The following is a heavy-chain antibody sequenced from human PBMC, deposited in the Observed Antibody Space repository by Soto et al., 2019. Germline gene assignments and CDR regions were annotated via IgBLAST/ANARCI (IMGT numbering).Heavy chain of an antibody. D-gene: IGHD6-13*01. CDR1: GFTFSSYA. CDR2: ISYDGSNK. V-gene: IGHV3-30-3*01. CDR3: ARAPFSSSYFDY. J-gene: IGHJ4*02. Sequence: GVSLRLSCAASGFTFSSYAMHWVRQAPGKGLEWVAVISYDGSNKYYADSVKGRFTISRDNSKNTLYLQMNSLRAEDTAVYYCARAPFSSSYFDYWGQGTLVTVSS.